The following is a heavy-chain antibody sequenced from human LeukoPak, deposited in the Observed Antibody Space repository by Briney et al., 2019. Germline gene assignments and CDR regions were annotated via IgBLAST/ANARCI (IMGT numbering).Heavy chain of an antibody. Sequence: PGGSLRLSCAASGFTFSSYAMSWVRQAPGKGLEWVSGISGSGYSTYYADSVQGRVTISRDISKNALYLQMNSLRAEDTAVYYCAKDLMITFGGTTHGDAFDIWGQGTMVTVSS. CDR1: GFTFSSYA. CDR3: AKDLMITFGGTTHGDAFDI. J-gene: IGHJ3*02. D-gene: IGHD3-16*01. CDR2: ISGSGYST. V-gene: IGHV3-23*01.